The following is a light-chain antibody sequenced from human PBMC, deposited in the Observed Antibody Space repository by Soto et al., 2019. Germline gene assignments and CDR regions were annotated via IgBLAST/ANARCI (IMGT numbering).Light chain of an antibody. CDR1: QSISSW. CDR3: QQYNSYST. CDR2: DAS. Sequence: DIQMTQSPSTLSSSLGDSVTITCRASQSISSWLAWYQQKPGKAPKLLIYDASSLESGVPSRFIGSGSGTEFTLTISSMKPDDFATYYCQQYNSYSTFGQGTKVDIK. V-gene: IGKV1-5*01. J-gene: IGKJ1*01.